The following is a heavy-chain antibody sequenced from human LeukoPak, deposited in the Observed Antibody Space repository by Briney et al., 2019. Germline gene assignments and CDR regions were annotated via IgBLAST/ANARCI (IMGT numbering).Heavy chain of an antibody. CDR2: IYYSGSI. J-gene: IGHJ5*02. D-gene: IGHD3-10*01. CDR1: GGSISSSSYY. V-gene: IGHV4-39*01. CDR3: ARSLALMVRGVKSNWFDP. Sequence: SETLSLTCTVSGGSISSSSYYWGWIRQPPGKGLEWIGSIYYSGSINYNPSLKSRVTISVDTSKNQFSLKLSSVTAADTAVYYCARSLALMVRGVKSNWFDPWGQGTLVTVSS.